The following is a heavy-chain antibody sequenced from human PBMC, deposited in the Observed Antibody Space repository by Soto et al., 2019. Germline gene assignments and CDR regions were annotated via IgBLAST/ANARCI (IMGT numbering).Heavy chain of an antibody. CDR3: AREGGLYYYYGMDV. V-gene: IGHV4-59*01. Sequence: PSETLSLTCTVSGGSISSYYWSWIRQPPGKGLEWIGYIYYSGSTNYNPSLKSRVTISVDTSKNQFSLKLSSVTAADTAVYYCAREGGLYYYYGMDVWGQGTTVTVS. CDR1: GGSISSYY. CDR2: IYYSGST. D-gene: IGHD1-26*01. J-gene: IGHJ6*02.